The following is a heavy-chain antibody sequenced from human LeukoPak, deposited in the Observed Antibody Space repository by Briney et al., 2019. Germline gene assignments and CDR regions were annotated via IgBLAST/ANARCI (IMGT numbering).Heavy chain of an antibody. Sequence: PGGSLRLSCAVSGFTFSVYGMSWVRQAPGKGLEWVSSISSSSSYIYYAASVKGRFTISRDNAKNSLYLQMNRLRAEDTAVYYCARERQLERLTFGKEGSAFDYWGQGTLVTVSS. D-gene: IGHD1-1*01. J-gene: IGHJ4*02. V-gene: IGHV3-21*01. CDR2: ISSSSSYI. CDR1: GFTFSVYG. CDR3: ARERQLERLTFGKEGSAFDY.